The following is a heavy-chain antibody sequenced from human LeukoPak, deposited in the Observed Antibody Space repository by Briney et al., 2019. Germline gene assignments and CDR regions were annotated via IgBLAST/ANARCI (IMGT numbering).Heavy chain of an antibody. CDR2: IHDSGTT. CDR1: GGSISSYY. CDR3: ARLRSFGYYDSSPQDAFDI. D-gene: IGHD3-22*01. V-gene: IGHV4-59*08. Sequence: SETLSLTCTVSGGSISSYYWSWIRQPPGKGLEWFGYIHDSGTTYYNPSLKSRVTISVDTSKNQFSLKLSSVTAADTAVYYCARLRSFGYYDSSPQDAFDIWGQGTMVTVSS. J-gene: IGHJ3*02.